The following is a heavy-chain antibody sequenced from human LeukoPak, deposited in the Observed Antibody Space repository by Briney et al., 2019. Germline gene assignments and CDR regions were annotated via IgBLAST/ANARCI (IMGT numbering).Heavy chain of an antibody. CDR1: GGTFSSYA. CDR2: IIPILGIA. D-gene: IGHD5-12*01. J-gene: IGHJ2*01. Sequence: ASVKVSCKASGGTFSSYAISWVRRAPGQGLEWMGRIIPILGIANYAQKFQGRVTITADKSTSTAYMELSSLRSEDTAVYYCARDRMATIAWYFDLWGRGTLVTVSS. V-gene: IGHV1-69*04. CDR3: ARDRMATIAWYFDL.